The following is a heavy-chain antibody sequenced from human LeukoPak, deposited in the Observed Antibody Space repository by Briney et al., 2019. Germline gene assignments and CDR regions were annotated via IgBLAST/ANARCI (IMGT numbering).Heavy chain of an antibody. CDR3: AREGYYYGMDV. V-gene: IGHV3-53*01. CDR1: GFTVSSNY. CDR2: IYSGGSA. Sequence: GGSLRLSCAASGFTVSSNYMSWVRQAPGKGLEWVSVIYSGGSAYYADSVKGRFTISRDNSKNTLYLQMNSLRAEDTAVYYCAREGYYYGMDVWGQGTTVTVSS. J-gene: IGHJ6*02.